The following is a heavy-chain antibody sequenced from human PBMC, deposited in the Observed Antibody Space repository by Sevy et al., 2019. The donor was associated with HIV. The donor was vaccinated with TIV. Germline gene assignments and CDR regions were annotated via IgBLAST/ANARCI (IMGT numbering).Heavy chain of an antibody. V-gene: IGHV5-51*01. CDR2: IYPEDSET. Sequence: GESLKISCQGSGYSFTSHWIGWVRHMPGKGLEWMGIIYPEDSETRYSPSFQGQVTFSADKSIITAYLQRSSLKASDTAMYYCATSRSGYFDSSGYYIYWGQGTLVTVSS. CDR1: GYSFTSHW. J-gene: IGHJ4*02. D-gene: IGHD3-22*01. CDR3: ATSRSGYFDSSGYYIY.